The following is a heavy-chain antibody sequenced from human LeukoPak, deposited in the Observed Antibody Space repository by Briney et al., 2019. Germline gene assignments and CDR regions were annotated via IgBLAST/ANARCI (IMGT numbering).Heavy chain of an antibody. V-gene: IGHV4-34*01. CDR1: GGSFSGYY. J-gene: IGHJ5*02. Sequence: SETLSLTCAVNGGSFSGYYLSWIRQPPGKGLEWIGEINHSGSTNYNPSLTSRVTISVDTSKNQFSLKLSSVTAADTAVYYCARAPPYDFWSLYNWFDPWGQGTLVTVSS. CDR2: INHSGST. CDR3: ARAPPYDFWSLYNWFDP. D-gene: IGHD3-3*01.